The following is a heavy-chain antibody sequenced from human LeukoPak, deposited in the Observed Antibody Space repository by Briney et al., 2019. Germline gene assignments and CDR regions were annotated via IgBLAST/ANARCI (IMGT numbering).Heavy chain of an antibody. V-gene: IGHV3-21*01. Sequence: GGSLRLSCAASGFTFSSYSMNWVRQAPGKGLEWVSSISSSSSYIYYADSVKGRFTISRDNAKNSLYLQMNSLRAEDTAVYYCARERSTMVTGFDYWGQGTLVTVSS. D-gene: IGHD5-18*01. J-gene: IGHJ4*02. CDR2: ISSSSSYI. CDR1: GFTFSSYS. CDR3: ARERSTMVTGFDY.